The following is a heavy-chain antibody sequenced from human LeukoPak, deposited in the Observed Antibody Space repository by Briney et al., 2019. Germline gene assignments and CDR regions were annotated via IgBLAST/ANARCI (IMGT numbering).Heavy chain of an antibody. CDR1: SGSISTSNYY. CDR2: IFYSGST. Sequence: SETLSLTCTVSSGSISTSNYYWGWVRQPPGMALEWIGNIFYSGSTYHSPSLKSRVTISLDTSRNQFSLKLSSVTAADTAVYYCAREKSYDYVWGSYRYGGNWFDPWGQGTLVTVSS. D-gene: IGHD3-16*02. CDR3: AREKSYDYVWGSYRYGGNWFDP. V-gene: IGHV4-39*07. J-gene: IGHJ5*02.